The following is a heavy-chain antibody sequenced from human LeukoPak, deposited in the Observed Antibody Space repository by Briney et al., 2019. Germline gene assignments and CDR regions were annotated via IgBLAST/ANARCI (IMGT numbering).Heavy chain of an antibody. CDR1: GFTFSSYG. J-gene: IGHJ6*03. V-gene: IGHV3-30*03. CDR2: IPYDGSNK. Sequence: GGSLRLSCAASGFTFSSYGMHWVRQAPGKGLEWVAVIPYDGSNKYYADSVKGRFTISRDNSKNTLYLQMNSLRAEDTALYYCAIKRLTQDYYYYYYMDVWGKGTTVTVSS. CDR3: AIKRLTQDYYYYYYMDV.